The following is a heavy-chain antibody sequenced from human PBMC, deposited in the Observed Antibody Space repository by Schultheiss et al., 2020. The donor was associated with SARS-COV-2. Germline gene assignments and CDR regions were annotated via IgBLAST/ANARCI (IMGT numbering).Heavy chain of an antibody. J-gene: IGHJ6*02. Sequence: SETLSLTCTVSGGSISSGGYYWSWIRQPPGKGLEWIGEINHSGSTNYNPSLKSRVTISVDTSKNQFSLKLSSVTAADTAVYYCTRLWGGVGASPPDYYYYYGMDVWGQGTTVTVSS. CDR1: GGSISSGGYY. D-gene: IGHD1-26*01. CDR3: TRLWGGVGASPPDYYYYYGMDV. V-gene: IGHV4-61*08. CDR2: INHSGST.